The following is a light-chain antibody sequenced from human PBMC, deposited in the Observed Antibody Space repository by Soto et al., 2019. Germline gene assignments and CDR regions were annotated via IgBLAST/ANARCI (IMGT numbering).Light chain of an antibody. CDR2: AAS. CDR1: QSISSY. V-gene: IGKV1-39*01. Sequence: DIQMTQSPSSLSASVGDRVTITCRASQSISSYLNWYQQKPGKAPKLFIYAASSLQSGVPSRFSGSGSGPDFTLTISSLQPEDFATYECQPSYSTPLSFGGGTNVEIK. CDR3: QPSYSTPLS. J-gene: IGKJ4*01.